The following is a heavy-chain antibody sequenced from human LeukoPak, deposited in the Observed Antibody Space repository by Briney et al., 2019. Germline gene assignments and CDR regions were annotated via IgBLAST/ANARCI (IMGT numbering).Heavy chain of an antibody. D-gene: IGHD1-20*01. CDR2: ISSSGSTI. CDR1: GFTFSDYY. CDR3: ARDRMTGIKTGFDP. J-gene: IGHJ5*02. Sequence: PGGSLRLSCSASGFTFSDYYMSWLRQAPGKGLEGVSYISSSGSTIYYADSVKGRFTISRDNAKNSLYLQMNSLRAEDTAVYYCARDRMTGIKTGFDPWGQGTLVTVSS. V-gene: IGHV3-11*04.